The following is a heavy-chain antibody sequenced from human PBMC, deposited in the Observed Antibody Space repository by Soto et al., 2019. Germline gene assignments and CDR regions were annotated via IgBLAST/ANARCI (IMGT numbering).Heavy chain of an antibody. CDR3: TASRETTGTQPFDY. J-gene: IGHJ4*02. Sequence: EVQLVESGGGLVQPGGSLRLSCAASGFTFSSAPMSWVRQAPGRGLEWVGRIKSKTNGGIIDYAAPVKGRFIISRDDSKNTLNLQINNMQTEDTAIYYCTASRETTGTQPFDYWGQGTLVTVSS. CDR1: GFTFSSAP. D-gene: IGHD1-1*01. V-gene: IGHV3-15*01. CDR2: IKSKTNGGII.